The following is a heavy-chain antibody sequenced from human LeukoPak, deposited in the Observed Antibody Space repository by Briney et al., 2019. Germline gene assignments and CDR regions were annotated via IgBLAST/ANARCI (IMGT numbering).Heavy chain of an antibody. D-gene: IGHD2-2*01. CDR3: AKDNPIEKVPSLAPGS. Sequence: GGSLRLSCAASGFTFSNSGMHWVRQAPGRGLEWVAFIQFHGSDIFYADSVEGRFTISRDNSKNTLYLQMNSLRPEDTAVYYCAKDNPIEKVPSLAPGSWGQGTLVTVSS. J-gene: IGHJ5*02. CDR1: GFTFSNSG. CDR2: IQFHGSDI. V-gene: IGHV3-30*02.